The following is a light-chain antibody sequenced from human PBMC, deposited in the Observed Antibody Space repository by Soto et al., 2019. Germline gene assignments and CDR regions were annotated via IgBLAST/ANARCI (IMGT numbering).Light chain of an antibody. V-gene: IGLV2-14*01. Sequence: QSVLTQPASVSGSPGQSITISCTGTSSDVGGYNYVSWYQHHPGKAPKLMIYDVTSRPSGVSNRFSGSKSGNTASLTISGLQAEDEADYFCSSYTSRSTLMVFGGGTQLTVL. J-gene: IGLJ3*02. CDR1: SSDVGGYNY. CDR3: SSYTSRSTLMV. CDR2: DVT.